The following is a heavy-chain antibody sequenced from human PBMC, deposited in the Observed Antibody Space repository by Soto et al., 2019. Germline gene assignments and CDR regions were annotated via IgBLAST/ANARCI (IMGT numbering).Heavy chain of an antibody. CDR3: ARVPVHYYGSGSYYPQRHLDGMDV. CDR1: GGSFSGYY. J-gene: IGHJ6*02. CDR2: INHSGST. Sequence: PSETLSLTCAVYGGSFSGYYWSWIRQPPGKGLEWIGEINHSGSTDYNPSLKSRVTISVDTSKNQFSLKLSSVTAADTAVYYCARVPVHYYGSGSYYPQRHLDGMDVWGQGTTVT. V-gene: IGHV4-34*01. D-gene: IGHD3-10*01.